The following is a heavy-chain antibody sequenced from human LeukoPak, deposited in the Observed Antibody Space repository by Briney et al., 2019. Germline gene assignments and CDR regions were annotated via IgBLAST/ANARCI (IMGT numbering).Heavy chain of an antibody. CDR3: ARDSHYYDSSGYRGRAFDI. CDR1: GGSISSYY. Sequence: SETLSLTCTVSGGSISSYYWSWIRQPAGKGLEWIGRIYTSGSTNYNPSLKSRVTMSVDTSKNQFSLKLSSVTAADTAVYYCARDSHYYDSSGYRGRAFDIWGQGTMVTVSS. V-gene: IGHV4-4*07. J-gene: IGHJ3*02. D-gene: IGHD3-22*01. CDR2: IYTSGST.